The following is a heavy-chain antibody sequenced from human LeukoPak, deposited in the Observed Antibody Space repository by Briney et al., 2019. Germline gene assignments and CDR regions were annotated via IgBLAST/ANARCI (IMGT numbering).Heavy chain of an antibody. CDR2: ISSPGGVT. CDR3: ASQSIGVN. J-gene: IGHJ4*02. D-gene: IGHD6-6*01. Sequence: GGSLRLSCTASGFTFSHYRMTWVRQAPGKGLKWVAFISSPGGVTYYADSVKGRFTISRDNAKNSLYLTMNSLRADDTAVYYCASQSIGVNWGQGTLVTVSS. V-gene: IGHV3-48*01. CDR1: GFTFSHYR.